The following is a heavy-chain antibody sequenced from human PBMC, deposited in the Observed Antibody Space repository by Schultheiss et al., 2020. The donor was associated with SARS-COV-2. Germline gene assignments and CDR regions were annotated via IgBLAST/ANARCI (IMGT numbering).Heavy chain of an antibody. D-gene: IGHD3-10*01. Sequence: ASVKVSCKASGYTFTSYDINWVRQATGQGLEWMGWMNPNSGNTGYAQKFQGRVTMTTDTSRNTAYMELSGLTSADTAVYYCARSDLGSVLDYWGQGTLVTVSS. CDR1: GYTFTSYD. CDR2: MNPNSGNT. CDR3: ARSDLGSVLDY. J-gene: IGHJ4*02. V-gene: IGHV1-8*02.